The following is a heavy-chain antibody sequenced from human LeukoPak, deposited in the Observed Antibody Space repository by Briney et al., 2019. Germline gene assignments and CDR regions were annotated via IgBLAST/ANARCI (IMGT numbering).Heavy chain of an antibody. CDR1: GFTLSSYA. Sequence: GGSLRLSCTASGFTLSSYAMSWVRQAPGKGLEWVSGISWNGGSVGYADSVEGRFTISRDNAKNSLYLQMNSLRTEDTAMYHCAKTPTRSYYYDSSGYYREQRYYFDYWGQGTQVTVSS. CDR2: ISWNGGSV. D-gene: IGHD3-22*01. CDR3: AKTPTRSYYYDSSGYYREQRYYFDY. J-gene: IGHJ4*02. V-gene: IGHV3-9*01.